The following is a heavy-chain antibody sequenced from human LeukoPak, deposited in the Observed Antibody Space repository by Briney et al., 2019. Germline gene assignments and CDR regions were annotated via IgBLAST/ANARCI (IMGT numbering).Heavy chain of an antibody. D-gene: IGHD4-23*01. J-gene: IGHJ3*02. Sequence: GGSLRLSCAASGFTFSSYEMNWVRQAPGKGLEWVSYISSSGSTIYYADSVKGRFTISRDNAKNSLYLQMNSLRAEDTAVYYCARGDSGGKYAFDIWGQGTMVTASS. CDR3: ARGDSGGKYAFDI. CDR1: GFTFSSYE. CDR2: ISSSGSTI. V-gene: IGHV3-48*03.